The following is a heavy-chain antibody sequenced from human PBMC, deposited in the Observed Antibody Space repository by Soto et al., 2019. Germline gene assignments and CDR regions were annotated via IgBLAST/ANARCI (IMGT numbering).Heavy chain of an antibody. D-gene: IGHD3-10*01. V-gene: IGHV1-69*12. Sequence: QVQLVQSGAEVKKPGSSVKVSCKASGGTFSSYAINWARQAPGQGLEWMGGIIRIFGTPDYAQRFQGRVTITADESTSTAYMELSSLRSEDTAVYYCARQGSNEYYYYGMDVWGQGTTVTVSS. CDR2: IIRIFGTP. CDR1: GGTFSSYA. CDR3: ARQGSNEYYYYGMDV. J-gene: IGHJ6*02.